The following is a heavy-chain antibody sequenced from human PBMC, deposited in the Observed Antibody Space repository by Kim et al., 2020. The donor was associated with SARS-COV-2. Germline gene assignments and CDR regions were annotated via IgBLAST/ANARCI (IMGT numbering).Heavy chain of an antibody. V-gene: IGHV1-18*01. CDR1: GYTFTSYG. D-gene: IGHD3-9*01. Sequence: ASVKVSCKASGYTFTSYGISWVRQAPGQGLEWMGWISAYNGNTNYAQKLQGRVTMTTDTSTSTAYMELRSLRSDDTAVYYCARQTGVLRYFDWSHYYGMDVWGQGTTVTVSS. CDR2: ISAYNGNT. CDR3: ARQTGVLRYFDWSHYYGMDV. J-gene: IGHJ6*02.